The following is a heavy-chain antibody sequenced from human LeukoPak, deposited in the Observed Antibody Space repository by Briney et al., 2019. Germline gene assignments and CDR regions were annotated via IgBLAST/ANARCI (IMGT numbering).Heavy chain of an antibody. CDR2: ISAYNGNT. J-gene: IGHJ4*02. V-gene: IGHV1-18*01. D-gene: IGHD6-13*01. Sequence: ASVKVSCKASGYTFTRYGICWVRQAPGQGLEWMGWISAYNGNTNCAHRLQGRVTMTTDTSTSTAYMELRSLRSDDTAVYYCARVGGIAAAGIFSYFDYWAREPWSPSPQ. CDR3: ARVGGIAAAGIFSYFDY. CDR1: GYTFTRYG.